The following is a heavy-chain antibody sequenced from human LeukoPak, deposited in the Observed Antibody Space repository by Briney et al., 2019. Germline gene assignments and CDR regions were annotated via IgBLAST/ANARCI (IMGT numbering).Heavy chain of an antibody. CDR3: AREGPIAVAGTFDF. CDR2: ISIGGSTI. CDR1: GFKFSDYY. J-gene: IGHJ4*02. D-gene: IGHD6-19*01. Sequence: GGSLRLSCAASGFKFSDYYMSWIRQAPGKGLEWLAYISIGGSTIYYADSVKGRFTISRDNAKNSLFLQMNSLRVDDTAVYFCAREGPIAVAGTFDFWGQGTLVAVSS. V-gene: IGHV3-11*01.